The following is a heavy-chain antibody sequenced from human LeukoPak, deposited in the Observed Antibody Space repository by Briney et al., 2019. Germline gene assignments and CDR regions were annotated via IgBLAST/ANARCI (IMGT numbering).Heavy chain of an antibody. Sequence: PGRSLRLSCAASGFTFNSYSMNWVRQAPGKGLEWVSSISSSSLSYIYYADSVKGRFTIFRDNAKNSLYLQMNSLRAEDTAVYYCARDRDSSSWSSRRVGDYFDYWGQGTLVTVSS. J-gene: IGHJ4*02. CDR2: ISSSSLSYI. V-gene: IGHV3-21*01. CDR3: ARDRDSSSWSSRRVGDYFDY. D-gene: IGHD6-13*01. CDR1: GFTFNSYS.